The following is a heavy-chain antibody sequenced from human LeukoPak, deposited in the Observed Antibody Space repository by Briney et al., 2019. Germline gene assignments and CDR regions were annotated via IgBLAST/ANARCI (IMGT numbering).Heavy chain of an antibody. Sequence: GGSLRLSCAASGFTFSSYAMHWVRQAPGKGLEWVAVISYDGSNKYYADSVKGRFTISRDNSKNTLYLQMNSLRAEDTAVYYCAREVGYYYGSGSYLDYWGQGTLVTVSS. CDR3: AREVGYYYGSGSYLDY. V-gene: IGHV3-30*04. CDR1: GFTFSSYA. CDR2: ISYDGSNK. D-gene: IGHD3-10*01. J-gene: IGHJ4*02.